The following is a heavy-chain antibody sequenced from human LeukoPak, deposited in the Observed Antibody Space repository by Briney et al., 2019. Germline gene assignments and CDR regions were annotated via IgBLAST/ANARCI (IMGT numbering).Heavy chain of an antibody. CDR1: GGSISSYY. D-gene: IGHD6-19*01. Sequence: SETLSLTCTVSGGSISSYYWSWTRQPPGKGLEWIGYIYYSGSTNYNPSLKSRVTISVDTSKNQFSLKLSSVTAADTAVYYCARRVSSGWYDYWGQGTLVTVSS. J-gene: IGHJ4*02. V-gene: IGHV4-59*08. CDR2: IYYSGST. CDR3: ARRVSSGWYDY.